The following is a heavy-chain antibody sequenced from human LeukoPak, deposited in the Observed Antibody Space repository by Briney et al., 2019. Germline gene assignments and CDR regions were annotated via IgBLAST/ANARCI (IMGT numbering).Heavy chain of an antibody. Sequence: SETLSLTCTVTGDSINSYYWSWIRQPPGKGMEWNGYIYYSGSTNYNPSLKSRVTISVDTSKNQFSLKLSSVTAADTAVYYCARGDSSSWYRGGLSYYYMDVWGKGTTVTVSS. D-gene: IGHD6-13*01. CDR1: GDSINSYY. CDR3: ARGDSSSWYRGGLSYYYMDV. CDR2: IYYSGST. J-gene: IGHJ6*03. V-gene: IGHV4-59*08.